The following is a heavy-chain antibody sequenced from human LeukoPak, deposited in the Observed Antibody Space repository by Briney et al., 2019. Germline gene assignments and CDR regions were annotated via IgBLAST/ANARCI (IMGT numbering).Heavy chain of an antibody. J-gene: IGHJ4*02. CDR1: GFTFSSYG. CDR3: AKEKYRGYSYGSGDY. Sequence: GGSLRLSCAASGFTFSSYGMHWVRQAPGKGLEWVAVISYDGSNKYYTDSVKGRFTISRDNSKNTLYLQMNTLRVEDTSVYYCAKEKYRGYSYGSGDYWGQGTLVTVSS. V-gene: IGHV3-30*18. CDR2: ISYDGSNK. D-gene: IGHD5-18*01.